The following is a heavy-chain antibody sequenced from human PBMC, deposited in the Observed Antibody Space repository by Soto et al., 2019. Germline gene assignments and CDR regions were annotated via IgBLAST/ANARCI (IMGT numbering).Heavy chain of an antibody. V-gene: IGHV4-59*08. CDR2: IYYSGGT. CDR3: ARLGGYYQAFDQ. J-gene: IGHJ4*02. Sequence: SETLSLTCTVSGGSMNTYYWGWFRQPPGKGLEWVGYIYYSGGTTYSPSLKSRVTISVDTSKNQFSLKLDSVTAADTAVYYCARLGGYYQAFDQWGQGSLVT. CDR1: GGSMNTYY. D-gene: IGHD3-22*01.